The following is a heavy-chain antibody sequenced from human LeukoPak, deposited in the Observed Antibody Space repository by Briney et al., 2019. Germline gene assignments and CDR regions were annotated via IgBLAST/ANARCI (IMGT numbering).Heavy chain of an antibody. D-gene: IGHD6-13*01. V-gene: IGHV3-11*06. Sequence: GGSLRLSCAASGFTFSNYYMSWIRQAPGKGLEWVSYISISSSNTDYADSVKGRFTISRDDAKNSLYLLMNSLRAEDTAVYYCARAIAAAGTDWFDPWGQGTLVTVSS. CDR3: ARAIAAAGTDWFDP. J-gene: IGHJ5*02. CDR2: ISISSSNT. CDR1: GFTFSNYY.